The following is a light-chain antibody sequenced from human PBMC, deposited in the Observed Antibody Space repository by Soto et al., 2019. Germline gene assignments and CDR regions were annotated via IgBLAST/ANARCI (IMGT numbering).Light chain of an antibody. V-gene: IGLV1-44*01. CDR1: TSNIAGNT. CDR2: IDD. CDR3: ATCDDSLNAAV. Sequence: QSALTQPPSLSGTPGQRVTISCSGSTSNIAGNTVHWYQHLPETAPKLLIYIDDQRPSGVPDRFSGSKSGTSASLAISGLQSEDEADYYCATCDDSLNAAVFGGGTHLTVL. J-gene: IGLJ7*01.